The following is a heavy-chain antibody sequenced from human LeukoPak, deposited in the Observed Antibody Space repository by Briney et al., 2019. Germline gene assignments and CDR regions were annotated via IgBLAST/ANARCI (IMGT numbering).Heavy chain of an antibody. J-gene: IGHJ4*02. CDR3: ARDLTSTSNWEFDF. D-gene: IGHD1-26*01. CDR2: INPNTGGA. V-gene: IGHV1-2*04. Sequence: ASVKVSCKASGYTLAGYFIHWVRQAPGQGLEWRGRINPNTGGAEYAPKFQDWVTMTRDTSISTAYVEVSRLISDDTAVYYCARDLTSTSNWEFDFWGQGTLVIVSS. CDR1: GYTLAGYF.